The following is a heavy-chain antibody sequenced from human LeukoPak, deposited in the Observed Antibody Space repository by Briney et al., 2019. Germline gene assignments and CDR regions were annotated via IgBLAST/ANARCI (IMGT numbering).Heavy chain of an antibody. CDR1: GGSIRSYS. CDR3: ARHGGETIVAMILHAFDI. CDR2: KSYSGST. D-gene: IGHD5-12*01. V-gene: IGHV4-59*08. J-gene: IGHJ3*02. Sequence: PSETLSLTCTVSGGSIRSYSWSWIRQPPGKGLEWIGSKSYSGSTNYNPSLKSRVTTSVDTSKNQISLELTSVTAADTAVYYCARHGGETIVAMILHAFDIWGQGAVVTVSS.